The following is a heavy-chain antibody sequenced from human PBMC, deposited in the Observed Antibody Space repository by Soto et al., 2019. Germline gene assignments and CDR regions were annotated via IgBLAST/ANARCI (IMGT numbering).Heavy chain of an antibody. J-gene: IGHJ4*02. V-gene: IGHV3-15*01. CDR1: GFTFSKAW. CDR3: TTERRYYYDSGSY. Sequence: PGGSLRLSCAASGFTFSKAWMSWVRQAPGKGLEWVGHIKSKIDGGATDYAAPVKGRFSISRDDSKNTLYLQMNNLETEDTALYYCTTERRYYYDSGSYWGRVPLVTFSS. CDR2: IKSKIDGGAT. D-gene: IGHD3-22*01.